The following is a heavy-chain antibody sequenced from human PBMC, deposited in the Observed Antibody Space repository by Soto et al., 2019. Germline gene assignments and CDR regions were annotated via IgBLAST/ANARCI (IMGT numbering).Heavy chain of an antibody. CDR3: AREYDSSGYGYDAFDI. CDR2: ISYDGRNK. V-gene: IGHV3-30*04. CDR1: GFIFSTYA. D-gene: IGHD3-22*01. Sequence: QVQLVESGGGVVKPGRSLRLSCAASGFIFSTYAMHWVRQAPGKGLEWVTFISYDGRNKYYADSVKDRFTISRDNSKNTLDLVMNSLRPEETAVYYCAREYDSSGYGYDAFDIWGQGTMVTVSS. J-gene: IGHJ3*02.